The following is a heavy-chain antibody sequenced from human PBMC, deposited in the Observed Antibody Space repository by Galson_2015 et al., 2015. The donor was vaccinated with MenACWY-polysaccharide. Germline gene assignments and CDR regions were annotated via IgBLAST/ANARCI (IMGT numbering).Heavy chain of an antibody. CDR1: GFTFSCYW. CDR2: IKQDGSEK. Sequence: SLRLSCAASGFTFSCYWMSWVRQAPGKGLEWVANIKQDGSEKYYVDSVKGRFTISRDNAKNSLYLQMNSLRAEDTAVYYCARDGHCSSTSCYINYYYYGMDVWGQGTTVTVSS. CDR3: ARDGHCSSTSCYINYYYYGMDV. J-gene: IGHJ6*02. V-gene: IGHV3-7*01. D-gene: IGHD2-2*02.